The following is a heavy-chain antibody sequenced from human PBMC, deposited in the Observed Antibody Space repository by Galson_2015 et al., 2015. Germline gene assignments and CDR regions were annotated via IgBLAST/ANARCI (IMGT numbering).Heavy chain of an antibody. CDR1: GFTFSSYG. Sequence: SLRLSCAASGFTFSSYGMHWVRQAPGKGLEWVAVISYDGSNKYYADSVKGRFTIYRDNAQNSLYLQMNNLRDEDTAVYYCARGLGSTNKRDHRFDSWGQGTLVTVSS. J-gene: IGHJ5*01. D-gene: IGHD3-10*01. V-gene: IGHV3-30*03. CDR2: ISYDGSNK. CDR3: ARGLGSTNKRDHRFDS.